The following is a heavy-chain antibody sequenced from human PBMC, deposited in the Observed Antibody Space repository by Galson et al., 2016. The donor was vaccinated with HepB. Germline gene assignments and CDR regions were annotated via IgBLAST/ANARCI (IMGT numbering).Heavy chain of an antibody. CDR2: ISGRGVGT. J-gene: IGHJ4*02. CDR3: AKWSDAAATY. Sequence: SLRLSCAASGFSVSSNYILWVRQAPGKGLEWVSAISGRGVGTYYADSVKGRFTISRGNSKNTLYLQMSSLTAEDTAVYYCAKWSDAAATYWGQGALVTVSS. CDR1: GFSVSSNY. V-gene: IGHV3-23*01. D-gene: IGHD6-13*01.